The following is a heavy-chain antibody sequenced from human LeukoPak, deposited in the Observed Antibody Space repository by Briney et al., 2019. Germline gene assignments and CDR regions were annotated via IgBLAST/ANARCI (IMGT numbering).Heavy chain of an antibody. CDR2: INHSGST. D-gene: IGHD5-24*01. Sequence: SETLSLTCAVYGGSFSGYYWSWIRQPPGKGLEWIGEINHSGSTNYNPSLESRVTISVDTSKNQFSLKLSSVTAADTAVYYCARLPTRLRWLQFDYWGQGTLVTVSS. V-gene: IGHV4-34*01. CDR3: ARLPTRLRWLQFDY. J-gene: IGHJ4*02. CDR1: GGSFSGYY.